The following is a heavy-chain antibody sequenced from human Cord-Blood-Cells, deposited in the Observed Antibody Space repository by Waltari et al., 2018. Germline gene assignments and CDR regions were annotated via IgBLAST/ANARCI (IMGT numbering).Heavy chain of an antibody. CDR1: GYTLTELP. V-gene: IGHV1-24*01. D-gene: IGHD3-10*01. CDR2: FDPEDGET. CDR3: ATDPYYYGSGSYDY. Sequence: QVQLVQSGAEVKKPGASVKVSCKVSGYTLTELPMHWVRPAPGKGLEWMGGFDPEDGETIYAQKFQGRVTMTEDASTDTAYMELSSLRSEDTAVYYCATDPYYYGSGSYDYWGQGTLVTVSS. J-gene: IGHJ4*02.